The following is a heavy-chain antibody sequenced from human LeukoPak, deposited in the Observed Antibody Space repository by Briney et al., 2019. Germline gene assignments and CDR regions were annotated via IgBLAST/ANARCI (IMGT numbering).Heavy chain of an antibody. CDR3: AKVATPNTLDALDI. CDR1: GFTFSSYA. CDR2: ISLSDSI. J-gene: IGHJ3*02. V-gene: IGHV3-23*01. Sequence: AGGSLRLSCVASGFTFSSYAMSWVRQAPGKGLEWVSLISLSDSIFYADSVKGRFTISRDNSKSTVHLQMDGLRVDDTAVYYCAKVATPNTLDALDIWGQGTMVTVSS. D-gene: IGHD1/OR15-1a*01.